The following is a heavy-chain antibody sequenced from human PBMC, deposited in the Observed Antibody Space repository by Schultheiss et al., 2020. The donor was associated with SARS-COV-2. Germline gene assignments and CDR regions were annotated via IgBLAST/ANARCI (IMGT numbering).Heavy chain of an antibody. J-gene: IGHJ6*02. D-gene: IGHD3-10*01. CDR3: ARSQEEYYGSGSYYRYYYGMDV. CDR2: ISSSGSTI. CDR1: GFTFSDYY. Sequence: GESLKISCAASGFTFSDYYMSWIRQAPGKGLEWVSYISSSGSTIYYADSVKGRFTISRDNAKNSLYLQMNSLRAEDTAVYYCARSQEEYYGSGSYYRYYYGMDVWGQGTTVTVSS. V-gene: IGHV3-11*01.